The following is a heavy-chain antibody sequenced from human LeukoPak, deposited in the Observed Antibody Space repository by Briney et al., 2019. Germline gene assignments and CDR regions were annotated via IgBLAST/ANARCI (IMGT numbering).Heavy chain of an antibody. Sequence: GASVKVSCKASGYTFTGYYMHWVRQAPGQGLEWMGWISPNSGDTNYAQKFQGRVTMTRDTSISTAYMELSRLRSDDTAVYYCARDKSGNSGWYSYFDYWGQGTLVTVSS. J-gene: IGHJ4*02. CDR2: ISPNSGDT. D-gene: IGHD6-19*01. CDR3: ARDKSGNSGWYSYFDY. V-gene: IGHV1-2*02. CDR1: GYTFTGYY.